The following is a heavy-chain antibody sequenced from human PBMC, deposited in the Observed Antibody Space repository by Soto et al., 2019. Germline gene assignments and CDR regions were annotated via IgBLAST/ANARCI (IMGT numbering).Heavy chain of an antibody. V-gene: IGHV4-34*01. Sequence: QVQLQQWGAGLLKPSETLSLTCAVYGGSFSGYYWSWIRQPPGKGLEWIGEINHSGSTNYNPSLKSRVTISVDTSKNQFSLKLSSVTAADTAVYYCARRHSSSWYERGFDPWGQGTLVTVSS. CDR1: GGSFSGYY. CDR3: ARRHSSSWYERGFDP. J-gene: IGHJ5*02. CDR2: INHSGST. D-gene: IGHD6-13*01.